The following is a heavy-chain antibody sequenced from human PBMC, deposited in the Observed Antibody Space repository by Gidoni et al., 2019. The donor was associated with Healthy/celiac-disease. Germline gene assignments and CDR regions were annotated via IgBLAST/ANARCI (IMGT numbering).Heavy chain of an antibody. CDR1: GFTFSSYS. Sequence: VQLVASGGVLVKPGGSLRLSCAPSGFTFSSYSMNWVRQAPGKGLEWVYSISSSSSYRYYADSVKGRLTISRDNAKNSLYLKMNSLRAEDTAVYDCARVEYFDYWGQGTLVTVSS. D-gene: IGHD3-3*01. CDR2: ISSSSSYR. CDR3: ARVEYFDY. J-gene: IGHJ4*02. V-gene: IGHV3-21*01.